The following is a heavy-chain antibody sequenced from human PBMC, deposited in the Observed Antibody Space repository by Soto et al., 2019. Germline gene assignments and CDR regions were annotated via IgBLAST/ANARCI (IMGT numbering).Heavy chain of an antibody. V-gene: IGHV1-2*02. CDR3: ARGPYYRPAYGMDV. J-gene: IGHJ6*02. CDR1: GYTFSDYY. CDR2: ISPRSGSA. D-gene: IGHD1-26*01. Sequence: WASVKVSCKASGYTFSDYYIHWVRQAPGQGLEWMGWISPRSGSANFAQRLQGRVSMTRDTSITTAYMELRRLKSDDTAVYYCARGPYYRPAYGMDVRCPATTVTVSS.